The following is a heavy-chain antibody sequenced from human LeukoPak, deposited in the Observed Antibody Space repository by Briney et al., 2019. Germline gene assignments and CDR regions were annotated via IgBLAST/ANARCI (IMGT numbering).Heavy chain of an antibody. V-gene: IGHV3-30*01. CDR3: ARISGWQQVDY. Sequence: GGSLRLSCTVSGFTFSNYVLHWVRQAPGKGLEWVAVVSSDGTTKYYGDSVKGRFTISRDNPKNTLYLQMDSLGAEDTAVYYCARISGWQQVDYWGQGTLVTVSS. D-gene: IGHD6-13*01. CDR2: VSSDGTTK. J-gene: IGHJ4*02. CDR1: GFTFSNYV.